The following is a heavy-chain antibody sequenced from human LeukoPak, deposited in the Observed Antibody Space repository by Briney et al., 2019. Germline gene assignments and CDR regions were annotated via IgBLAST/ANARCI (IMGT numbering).Heavy chain of an antibody. D-gene: IGHD5-18*01. CDR3: ARHTYSYGLPLLDY. V-gene: IGHV4-59*08. CDR1: GGSISSYY. CDR2: IYYSGST. J-gene: IGHJ4*02. Sequence: PETLTLTCTVSGGSISSYYWSWIRQPPGKGLEWIGYIYYSGSTNYNPSLKSRVTISVDTSKNQFSLKLSSVTAADTAVYYCARHTYSYGLPLLDYWGQGTLVTVSS.